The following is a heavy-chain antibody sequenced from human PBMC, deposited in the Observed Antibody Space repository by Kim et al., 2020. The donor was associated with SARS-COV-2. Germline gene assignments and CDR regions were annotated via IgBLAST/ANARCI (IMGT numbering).Heavy chain of an antibody. D-gene: IGHD1-26*01. CDR1: GFTFTNAW. CDR2: IKSKVDGGTA. CDR3: TTDPVGRWGGTH. Sequence: GGSLRLSCAASGFTFTNAWMTWVRQAPGKGLEWVGRIKSKVDGGTADYSAPVKGKXTISXDDSEKTLSLQMDSLKTEDTXVXYCTTDPVGRWGGTHWGQGXXXTVSS. J-gene: IGHJ4*02. V-gene: IGHV3-15*01.